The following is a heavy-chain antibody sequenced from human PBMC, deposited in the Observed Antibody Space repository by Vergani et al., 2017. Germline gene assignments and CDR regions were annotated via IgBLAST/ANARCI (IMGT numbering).Heavy chain of an antibody. D-gene: IGHD5-12*01. CDR3: AGVRLVATIWGDAFDI. CDR1: GGTFSSYA. CDR2: IIPIFGTA. Sequence: QVQLVQSGAEVKKPGSSVKVSCKASGGTFSSYAISWVRQAPGQGLEWMGGIIPIFGTANYAQKFQGRVTITADESTSTAYMELSSLRAEDTAVYYCAGVRLVATIWGDAFDIWGQGTMVTVSS. V-gene: IGHV1-69*01. J-gene: IGHJ3*02.